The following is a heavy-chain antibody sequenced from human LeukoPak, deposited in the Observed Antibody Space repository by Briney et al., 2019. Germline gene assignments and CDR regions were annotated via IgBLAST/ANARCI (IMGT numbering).Heavy chain of an antibody. CDR2: INPNNGGA. D-gene: IGHD3-3*01. CDR3: ARANVLRFLEWLPHPYFDY. CDR1: GYTFSGYY. V-gene: IGHV1-2*02. Sequence: ASVKVSCKASGYTFSGYYMHWVRQAPGQGPEWMGWINPNNGGAKLAQKFQGRVTMTRDTSINTAYMELSRLTSDDTAVYYCARANVLRFLEWLPHPYFDYWGQGTLVTVSS. J-gene: IGHJ4*02.